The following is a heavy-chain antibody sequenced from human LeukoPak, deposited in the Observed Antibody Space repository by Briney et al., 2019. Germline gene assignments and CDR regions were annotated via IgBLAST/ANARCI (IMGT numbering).Heavy chain of an antibody. CDR1: GFTFSSYA. CDR3: AKGQTESVGATRRLYFDY. Sequence: GGSLRLSCAASGFTFSSYAMSWVRQAPGKGLEWVSAISGSGGSTYYADSVKGRFTISRDNSKNTLYLQMNSLRAEDTAVYYCAKGQTESVGATRRLYFDYWGQGTLVTVSS. V-gene: IGHV3-23*01. J-gene: IGHJ4*02. CDR2: ISGSGGST. D-gene: IGHD1-26*01.